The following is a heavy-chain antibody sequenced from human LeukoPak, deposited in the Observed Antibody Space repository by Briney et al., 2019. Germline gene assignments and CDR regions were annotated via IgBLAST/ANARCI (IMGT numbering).Heavy chain of an antibody. V-gene: IGHV3-74*01. Sequence: GGSLRLSCAASGFPFSSYWMHWVRQAPGKGPVWVARTNRDGSSTAYADSVKGRFTISKDNAKNTLYLLMNSLRAEDTAVCYCARDSVEWYIFDYWGQGTLVTVSS. CDR1: GFPFSSYW. CDR2: TNRDGSST. CDR3: ARDSVEWYIFDY. D-gene: IGHD3-3*01. J-gene: IGHJ4*02.